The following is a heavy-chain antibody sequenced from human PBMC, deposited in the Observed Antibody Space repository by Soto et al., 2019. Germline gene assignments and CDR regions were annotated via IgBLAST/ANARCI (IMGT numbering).Heavy chain of an antibody. CDR3: ASPAYSSRWAYYYYGMDV. J-gene: IGHJ6*02. Sequence: GGSLRLSCAASGFTFSSYDMHWVRQATGKGLEWVPAIGTAGDPYYPGSVKGRFTISRENAKNSLYLQMDSLRAEDTAVYYCASPAYSSRWAYYYYGMDVWGQGTTVTVSS. D-gene: IGHD6-13*01. CDR1: GFTFSSYD. V-gene: IGHV3-13*05. CDR2: IGTAGDP.